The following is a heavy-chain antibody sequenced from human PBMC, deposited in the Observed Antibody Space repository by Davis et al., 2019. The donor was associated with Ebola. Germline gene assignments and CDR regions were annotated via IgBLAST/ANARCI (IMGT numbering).Heavy chain of an antibody. CDR3: ARDSDDYSFDY. J-gene: IGHJ4*02. V-gene: IGHV3-73*01. CDR2: IRSKANNYAT. Sequence: PGGSLRLSCAASGFAFSGSAMHWVRQASGKGLEWVGRIRSKANNYATAYAASVKGRFTISRDNSKNTLYLQMNSLRPEDTAVYYCARDSDDYSFDYWGQGTLVTVSS. CDR1: GFAFSGSA. D-gene: IGHD4-17*01.